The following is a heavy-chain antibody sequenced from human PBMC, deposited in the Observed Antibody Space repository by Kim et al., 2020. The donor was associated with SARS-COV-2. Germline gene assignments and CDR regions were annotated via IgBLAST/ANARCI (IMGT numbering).Heavy chain of an antibody. Sequence: GGSLRLSCAASGFTFSSYAMSWVHQAPGKGLEWVSAISGSGGSTYYADSVKGRFTISRDNSKNTLYLQMNSLRAEDTAVYYCAKGMVIGGHPNLRITMVRGTTGLGGIDVGGRRTADTVSS. D-gene: IGHD3-10*01. CDR3: AKGMVIGGHPNLRITMVRGTTGLGGIDV. V-gene: IGHV3-23*01. J-gene: IGHJ6*01. CDR2: ISGSGGST. CDR1: GFTFSSYA.